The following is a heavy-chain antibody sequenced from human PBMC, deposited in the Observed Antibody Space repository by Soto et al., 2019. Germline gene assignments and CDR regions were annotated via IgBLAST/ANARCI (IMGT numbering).Heavy chain of an antibody. V-gene: IGHV3-48*01. Sequence: PGGSLRLSCAASGFTFSTYNMNWVRQAPGKGLEWVSYISDSSSTIHYAESVKGRFTISRDNAKNSLYLQMNSLRAEDTAVYYCARDDYPYYDDSSGYHFDYWGQGALVTVSS. CDR2: ISDSSSTI. D-gene: IGHD3-22*01. CDR3: ARDDYPYYDDSSGYHFDY. CDR1: GFTFSTYN. J-gene: IGHJ4*02.